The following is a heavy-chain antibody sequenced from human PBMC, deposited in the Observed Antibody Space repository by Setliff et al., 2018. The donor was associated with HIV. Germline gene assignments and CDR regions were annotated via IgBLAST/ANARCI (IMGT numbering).Heavy chain of an antibody. V-gene: IGHV4-59*01. Sequence: ASETLSLTCTVSGGSISSYFWTWIRQSPEKGLEWIGYIYHYGSPNYNPSLQSRVTLSVDTSKNQFSLTLTSVTAADTAVYYCARGGRSDGYHIAFWGQGTLVTVSS. CDR1: GGSISSYF. CDR3: ARGGRSDGYHIAF. J-gene: IGHJ4*02. D-gene: IGHD2-15*01. CDR2: IYHYGSP.